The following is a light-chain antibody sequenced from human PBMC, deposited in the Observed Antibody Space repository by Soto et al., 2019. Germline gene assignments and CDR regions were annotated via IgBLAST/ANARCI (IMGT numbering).Light chain of an antibody. J-gene: IGKJ5*01. CDR1: QDISNY. Sequence: LPLTASPSALSASVGDRVTITCQASQDISNYLNWYQQKPGKAPKLLISGASRLETGVPSRFSGRGSGTDFTFTISSLQPEDIATYYCQQYHSRITFGRGTRLEI. CDR3: QQYHSRIT. V-gene: IGKV1-33*01. CDR2: GAS.